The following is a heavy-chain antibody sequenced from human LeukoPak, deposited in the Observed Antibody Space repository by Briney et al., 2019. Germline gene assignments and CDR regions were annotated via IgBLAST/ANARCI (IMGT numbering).Heavy chain of an antibody. D-gene: IGHD3-3*02. CDR3: ARMAALADVYYYFCMDV. CDR1: GFSLSTSGMC. Sequence: SGPTLVNPTQTLTLTCTFPGFSLSTSGMCVSWIRQPPVKRLECLALIDWDDDKYYSTSLKTRLTISKDTSKNQVVLTMTNMGPVDTATYYCARMAALADVYYYFCMDVWGKGTTVTVSS. J-gene: IGHJ6*04. V-gene: IGHV2-70*01. CDR2: IDWDDDK.